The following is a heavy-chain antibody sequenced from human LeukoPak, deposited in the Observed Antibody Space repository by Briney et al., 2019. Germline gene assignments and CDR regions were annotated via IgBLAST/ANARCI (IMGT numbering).Heavy chain of an antibody. CDR2: ISSSGSST. V-gene: IGHV3-64D*06. J-gene: IGHJ4*02. D-gene: IGHD6-13*01. CDR3: VKGGGYSKSPLDY. CDR1: GFTFSSYA. Sequence: GGSLRLSCSASGFTFSSYAMHWVRQAPGKGLESVSAISSSGSSTYYADSVKGRFTISRDNSKNTVYLQTSSLRAADTAVYYCVKGGGYSKSPLDYWGQGTLVTVSS.